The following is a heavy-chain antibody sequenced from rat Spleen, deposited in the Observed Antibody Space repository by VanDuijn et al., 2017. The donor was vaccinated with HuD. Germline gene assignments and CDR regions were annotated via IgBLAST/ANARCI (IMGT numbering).Heavy chain of an antibody. Sequence: EVQLVESGGGLVQPGRSLKLSCAPSGFTFSDYAVAWVRQAPKKGLEWVASISSGGGNTYYRDSVKGRFTISRDNAKNTQYLQMDSLRSEDTATYYCATGITLVWGRGVMVTVSS. CDR3: ATGITLV. J-gene: IGHJ2*01. CDR2: ISSGGGNT. V-gene: IGHV5S13*01. CDR1: GFTFSDYA. D-gene: IGHD1-2*01.